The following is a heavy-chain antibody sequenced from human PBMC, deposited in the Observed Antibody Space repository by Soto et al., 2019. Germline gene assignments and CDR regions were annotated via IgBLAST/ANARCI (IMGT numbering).Heavy chain of an antibody. Sequence: VQLVESGGGVVQPGGSLRLSCAASGFSFSSYWMHWVRQAPGEVLVWVSRIISDGSDTAYTDSVKGRFTISRDNAKNTLYLQMNSLRAEDTAIYYCASSGYYLPFDYWGQGTLVTVSS. V-gene: IGHV3-74*01. CDR2: IISDGSDT. J-gene: IGHJ4*02. D-gene: IGHD3-22*01. CDR1: GFSFSSYW. CDR3: ASSGYYLPFDY.